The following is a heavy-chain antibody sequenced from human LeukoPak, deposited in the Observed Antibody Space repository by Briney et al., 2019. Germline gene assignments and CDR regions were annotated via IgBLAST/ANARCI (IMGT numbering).Heavy chain of an antibody. V-gene: IGHV5-51*01. J-gene: IGHJ4*02. CDR1: GYTFTGYW. Sequence: GESLKISCKGSGYTFTGYWIGWVRRMPGKGLEWMGIIYPGDSDTRYSPSFQGQVTISADKSISTAYLQWSSLKASDTAMYYCARQYTSAWCDFDYWGQGTLVTVSS. CDR3: ARQYTSAWCDFDY. D-gene: IGHD6-19*01. CDR2: IYPGDSDT.